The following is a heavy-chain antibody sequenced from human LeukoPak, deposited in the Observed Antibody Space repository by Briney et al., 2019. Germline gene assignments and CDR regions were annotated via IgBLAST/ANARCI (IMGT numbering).Heavy chain of an antibody. J-gene: IGHJ4*02. CDR3: AHSPLVKLYDKSGYGTYYFDY. Sequence: SGPTLVKPTQTLTLTCTFSGFSLSTSGVGVGWIRQPPGKALEWLALIYWDDDKRYNPSLKSRLTITKDTSKNQVVLTMTNMEHVDTATYYCAHSPLVKLYDKSGYGTYYFDYWGQGTLVTVSS. D-gene: IGHD3-22*01. CDR1: GFSLSTSGVG. CDR2: IYWDDDK. V-gene: IGHV2-5*02.